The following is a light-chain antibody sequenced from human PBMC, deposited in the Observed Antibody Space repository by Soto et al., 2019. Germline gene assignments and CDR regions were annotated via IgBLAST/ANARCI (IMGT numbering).Light chain of an antibody. CDR2: DVS. CDR3: CSYAGSVV. Sequence: QSALTQPRSVSGSPGQSVTISCTGTSSDVGGYNYVSWYQQHPGKAPKLMIYDVSKRPSGVPDRFSGSKSVNTASLTISGLHAEDEDDYYCCSYAGSVVFGGGTKLTVL. J-gene: IGLJ2*01. V-gene: IGLV2-11*01. CDR1: SSDVGGYNY.